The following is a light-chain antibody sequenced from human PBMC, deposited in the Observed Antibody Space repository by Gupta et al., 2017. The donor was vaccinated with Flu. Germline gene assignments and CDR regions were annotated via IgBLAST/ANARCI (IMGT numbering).Light chain of an antibody. Sequence: PATLSLSPGERATLSCRASQSVSSYLAWYQQKPGQAPRLLIDDASNRATGIPARFSGSGSGTDCTLTISSLEPEDFAVDYGQQRSNGPLTFGGGTKVEIK. V-gene: IGKV3-11*01. CDR1: QSVSSY. CDR3: QQRSNGPLT. CDR2: DAS. J-gene: IGKJ4*01.